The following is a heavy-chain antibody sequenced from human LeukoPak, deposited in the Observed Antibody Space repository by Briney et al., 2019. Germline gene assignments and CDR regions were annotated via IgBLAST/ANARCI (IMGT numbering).Heavy chain of an antibody. CDR1: GFTLSDYS. Sequence: PGGSLRLSCAASGFTLSDYSMNWVRPAPGKGLGWVSYISSSSTTIYYAASVKGRFTISRDNAKNSLYLQMNSLRDEDTAVYYCARRYGYFDYWGQGTLVTVSS. J-gene: IGHJ4*02. V-gene: IGHV3-48*02. CDR2: ISSSSTTI. CDR3: ARRYGYFDY. D-gene: IGHD3-10*01.